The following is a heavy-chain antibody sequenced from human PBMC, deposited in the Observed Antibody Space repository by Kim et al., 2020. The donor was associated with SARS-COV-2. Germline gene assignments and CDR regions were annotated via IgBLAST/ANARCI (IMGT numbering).Heavy chain of an antibody. Sequence: SETLSLTCTVSGGSISSGDYYWSWIRQPPGKGLEWIGYIYYSGSTYYNPSLKSRVTISVDTSKNQFSLKLSSVTAADTAVYYCARVRDFWSGYRSYYYYGMDVWGQGTTVTVSS. D-gene: IGHD3-3*01. CDR1: GGSISSGDYY. J-gene: IGHJ6*02. CDR2: IYYSGST. V-gene: IGHV4-30-4*01. CDR3: ARVRDFWSGYRSYYYYGMDV.